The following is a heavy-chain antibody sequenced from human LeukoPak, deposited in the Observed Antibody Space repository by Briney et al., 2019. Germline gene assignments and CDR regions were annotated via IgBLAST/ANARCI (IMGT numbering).Heavy chain of an antibody. Sequence: PGGSLRLSCAASGFTFSTYWMNWFRQTPGKGLEWVSSISSSSSYIYYADSVKGRFTISRDNAKNSLYLQMNSLRAEDTAVYYCARASMWIQLPEHWGQGTLVTVSS. CDR2: ISSSSSYI. J-gene: IGHJ4*02. V-gene: IGHV3-21*01. CDR1: GFTFSTYW. D-gene: IGHD5-18*01. CDR3: ARASMWIQLPEH.